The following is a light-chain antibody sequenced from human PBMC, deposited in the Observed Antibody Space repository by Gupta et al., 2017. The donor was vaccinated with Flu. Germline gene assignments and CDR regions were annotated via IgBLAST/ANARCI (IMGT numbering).Light chain of an antibody. J-gene: IGKJ2*01. CDR1: QSIKSW. V-gene: IGKV1-5*03. Sequence: DIQMTQSPSILSASVGDRVTITCRASQSIKSWLAWYQQKPGKAPKLLIYKASVLERGVPSRFSGSGYGTEFTLTINNLQLDDFATYYCQHGYSYEVYTFGQGTKLEIK. CDR3: QHGYSYEVYT. CDR2: KAS.